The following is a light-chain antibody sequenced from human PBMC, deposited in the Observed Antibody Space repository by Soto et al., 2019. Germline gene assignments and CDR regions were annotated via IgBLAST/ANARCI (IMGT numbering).Light chain of an antibody. CDR2: DAS. Sequence: DIPMTQSPSPPSASLGDRVTITCPASQDISNYLNWYQQKPGKAPKLLIYDASNLESGVPSRFSGSGSGTEFTLTISSLQPDDFATYYCQQYNSYPWTFGQGTKVDIK. CDR3: QQYNSYPWT. J-gene: IGKJ1*01. CDR1: QDISNY. V-gene: IGKV1-5*01.